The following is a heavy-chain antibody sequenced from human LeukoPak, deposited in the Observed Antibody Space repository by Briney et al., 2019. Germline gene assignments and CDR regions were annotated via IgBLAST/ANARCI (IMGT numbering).Heavy chain of an antibody. CDR3: ARIAVAGSDY. V-gene: IGHV3-21*01. CDR2: ISSSSSYI. Sequence: GGSLRLSCAASGFTFSSYSMNWVRQAPGKGLEWVSSISSSSSYIYYANSVKGRFTISRDNTKNSLYLQMNSLRAEDTAVYYCARIAVAGSDYWGQGTMVTVSS. CDR1: GFTFSSYS. J-gene: IGHJ4*02. D-gene: IGHD6-19*01.